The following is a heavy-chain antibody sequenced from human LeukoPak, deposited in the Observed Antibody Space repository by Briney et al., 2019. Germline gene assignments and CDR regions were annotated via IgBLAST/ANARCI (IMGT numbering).Heavy chain of an antibody. Sequence: GGSLRLSCTASGFTFGNYAINWVRQAPGKGLEWVGFNRARAYGGATEYAASVKDRFTISRDDSKSIAYLQMNSLKTDDTAVYYCTRGLRPAPLDYWGQGTLVTVSS. CDR3: TRGLRPAPLDY. D-gene: IGHD2-2*01. V-gene: IGHV3-49*04. J-gene: IGHJ4*02. CDR2: NRARAYGGAT. CDR1: GFTFGNYA.